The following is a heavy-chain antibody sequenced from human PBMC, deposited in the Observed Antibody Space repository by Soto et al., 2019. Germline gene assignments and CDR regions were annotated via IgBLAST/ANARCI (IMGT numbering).Heavy chain of an antibody. J-gene: IGHJ6*03. CDR1: GYTFTSYD. CDR3: ARGKGRYCSSTSCYEYYYYYYMDV. CDR2: MNPNSGNT. Sequence: ASVKVSCKASGYTFTSYDINWVRQATGQGLEWMGWMNPNSGNTGYAQKFQGRVTMTRNTSISTAYMELSSLRSEDTAVYYCARGKGRYCSSTSCYEYYYYYYMDVWGKGTTVTVSS. D-gene: IGHD2-2*01. V-gene: IGHV1-8*01.